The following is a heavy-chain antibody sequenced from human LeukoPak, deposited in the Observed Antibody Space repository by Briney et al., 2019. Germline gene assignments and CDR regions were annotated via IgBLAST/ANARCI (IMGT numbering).Heavy chain of an antibody. J-gene: IGHJ3*02. D-gene: IGHD3-22*01. CDR1: GYTFTSYY. V-gene: IGHV1-46*01. CDR2: INPSGGST. CDR3: ARARAPTYYYDSSGYKYAFDI. Sequence: ASVKVSCKASGYTFTSYYMHWVRQAPGQGLEWMGIINPSGGSTSYAQKFQGRVTMTRDTSTSTVYMELSSLRSEDTAVYYCARARAPTYYYDSSGYKYAFDICGQGTMVTVSS.